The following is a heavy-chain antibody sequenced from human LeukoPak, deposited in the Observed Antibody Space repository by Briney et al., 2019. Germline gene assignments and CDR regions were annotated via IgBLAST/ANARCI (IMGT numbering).Heavy chain of an antibody. V-gene: IGHV3-48*03. CDR1: GLTFSSSE. J-gene: IGHJ4*02. D-gene: IGHD1-26*01. CDR2: IGSSGSRI. Sequence: PGGSLRLSCAASGLTFSSSEMNWVRQSPGRGLEWLSYIGSSGSRIYYADSVKGRFTISRDNAKNSLYLEMNSLGAEDTAVYYCATTIVAAGNYWGQGTLVTVSS. CDR3: ATTIVAAGNY.